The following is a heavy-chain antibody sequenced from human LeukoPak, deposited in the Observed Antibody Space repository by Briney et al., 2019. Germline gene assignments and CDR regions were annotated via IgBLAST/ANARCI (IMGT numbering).Heavy chain of an antibody. D-gene: IGHD3-10*01. J-gene: IGHJ1*01. CDR2: ISTSGSTI. CDR1: GFTFSSYA. CDR3: ARGYAGGVQH. Sequence: GGSLRLSCAASGFTFSSYAMSWFRQAPGKGLEWVSYISTSGSTIYYADSVKGRFTISRDNAKNSLYLQMNSLSAEDTAVYYCARGYAGGVQHWGQGTLVTVSS. V-gene: IGHV3-11*01.